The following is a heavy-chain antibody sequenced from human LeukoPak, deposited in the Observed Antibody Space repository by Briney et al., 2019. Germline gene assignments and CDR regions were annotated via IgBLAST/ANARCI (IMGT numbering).Heavy chain of an antibody. CDR1: GFTFDDYA. Sequence: GGSLRLSCAASGFTFDDYAMHWVRQAPGKGLEWVSLTSGDGGSTYYADSVKGRFTISRDNSKNSLYLQMNSLRTEDTALYYCAKDLFDYYDSSGPFDYWGQGTLVTVSS. CDR2: TSGDGGST. D-gene: IGHD3-22*01. CDR3: AKDLFDYYDSSGPFDY. V-gene: IGHV3-43*02. J-gene: IGHJ4*02.